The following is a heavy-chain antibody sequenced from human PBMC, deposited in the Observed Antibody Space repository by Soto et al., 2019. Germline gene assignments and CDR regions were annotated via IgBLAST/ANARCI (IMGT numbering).Heavy chain of an antibody. D-gene: IGHD3-22*01. CDR2: ISAYNGNT. J-gene: IGHJ5*02. CDR1: GYTFTSYG. V-gene: IGHV1-18*01. CDR3: AREKKDSSGYYYVPGGWFDP. Sequence: GASVKVSCKASGYTFTSYGISWVRQAPGQGLEWMGWISAYNGNTNYAQKLQGRVTMTTDTSTGTAYMELRSLRSDDTAVYYCAREKKDSSGYYYVPGGWFDPWGQGTLVTVSS.